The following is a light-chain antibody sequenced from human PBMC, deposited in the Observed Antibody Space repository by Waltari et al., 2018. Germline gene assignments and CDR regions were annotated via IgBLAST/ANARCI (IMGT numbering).Light chain of an antibody. V-gene: IGLV2-14*01. CDR3: SSYTSSSTLDVV. J-gene: IGLJ2*01. CDR1: SSDVGAYNY. Sequence: QSALTQPASVSGSPGQSITISCTGTSSDVGAYNYLPWYQQHPGKAPKLMIYDVSNRPSGVSNRFSGSKSGNTASLTISGLQAEDEADYYCSSYTSSSTLDVVFGGGTKLTVL. CDR2: DVS.